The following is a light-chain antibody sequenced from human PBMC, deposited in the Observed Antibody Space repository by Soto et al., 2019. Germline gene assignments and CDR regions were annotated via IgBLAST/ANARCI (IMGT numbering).Light chain of an antibody. J-gene: IGLJ1*01. CDR2: DVS. CDR3: SSYTTSSLYV. CDR1: NSDVGGYNY. V-gene: IGLV2-14*01. Sequence: QSALTQPASVSGSPGQSITISCSGTNSDVGGYNYVSWYQQHPGKAPKLMIYDVSYRPSGISNRCSGSKSDNTASLTISGLQAEDEADYYCSSYTTSSLYVFGTGTKLTVL.